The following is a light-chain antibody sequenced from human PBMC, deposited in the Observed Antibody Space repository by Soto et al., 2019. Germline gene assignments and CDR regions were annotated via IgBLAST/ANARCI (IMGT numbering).Light chain of an antibody. CDR1: QSVRSDY. CDR2: IAS. Sequence: EIVLTQTPGTLSLSPGERATLSCRASQSVRSDYLAWYQQKPGQAPRLLIYIASSRATGIPDRFSGSGSGTDFPLTISRLEPEDFAVYFCQQYGSSPWTFGQGSKVEIK. J-gene: IGKJ1*01. CDR3: QQYGSSPWT. V-gene: IGKV3-20*01.